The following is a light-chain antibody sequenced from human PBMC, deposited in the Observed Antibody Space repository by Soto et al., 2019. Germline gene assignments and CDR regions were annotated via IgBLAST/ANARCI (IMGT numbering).Light chain of an antibody. J-gene: IGKJ2*01. V-gene: IGKV1-33*01. Sequence: DIQMTQSPSSLSASVGDRVTITCQASQDISNNLHWYQVKPGKAPKLLIYDASNLETGVPSRFSGSGSGTDFTSTITSLQPEDVTTYYCQQYDDLHRTFGQGTKLKIK. CDR3: QQYDDLHRT. CDR1: QDISNN. CDR2: DAS.